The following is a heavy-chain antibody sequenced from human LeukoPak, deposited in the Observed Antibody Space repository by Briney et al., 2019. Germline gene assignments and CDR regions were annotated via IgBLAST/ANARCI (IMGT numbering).Heavy chain of an antibody. Sequence: GGSLRLSCAASGFAFRDFPMGWVRQSPGKGLEGVSAISAGADLTFYADSVRGRFSISRENSKDTLYLQMNSLRAEDTAVYYCAKSLRTTAAGSGRAFDVWGQGTMVTVSS. J-gene: IGHJ3*01. CDR1: GFAFRDFP. D-gene: IGHD1-14*01. CDR2: ISAGADLT. V-gene: IGHV3-23*01. CDR3: AKSLRTTAAGSGRAFDV.